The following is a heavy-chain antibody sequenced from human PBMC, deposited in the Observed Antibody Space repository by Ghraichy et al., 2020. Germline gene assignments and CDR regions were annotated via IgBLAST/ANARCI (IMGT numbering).Heavy chain of an antibody. CDR3: ARVIAVAGTPRAWVPYDY. V-gene: IGHV3-74*01. J-gene: IGHJ4*02. CDR2: IKSDGSST. D-gene: IGHD6-13*01. CDR1: GFTFSSYW. Sequence: LTCAASGFTFSSYWMHWVRQAPGKGLVWVSRIKSDGSSTSYADSVKGRFTISRDNAKNTLYLQMNSLRAEDTAVYYCARVIAVAGTPRAWVPYDYWGQGTLVTVSS.